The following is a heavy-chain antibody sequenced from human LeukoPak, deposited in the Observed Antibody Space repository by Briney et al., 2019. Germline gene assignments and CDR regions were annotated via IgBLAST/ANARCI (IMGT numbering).Heavy chain of an antibody. V-gene: IGHV4-39*01. J-gene: IGHJ4*02. D-gene: IGHD2-2*01. CDR2: IYYSGST. Sequence: PGGSLRLSCAASGFTFRSYWMSWVRQPPGKGLEWIGSIYYSGSTNYNPSLKSRVTIYVDTSRNQFSLKLSSVTAADTAVYYCARQGYCSSTSCYNRGFFDYWGQGTLVTVSS. CDR3: ARQGYCSSTSCYNRGFFDY. CDR1: GFTFRSYW.